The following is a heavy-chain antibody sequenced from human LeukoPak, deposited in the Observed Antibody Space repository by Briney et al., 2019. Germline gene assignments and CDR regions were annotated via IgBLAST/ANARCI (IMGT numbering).Heavy chain of an antibody. D-gene: IGHD1-1*01. CDR3: ARYKMTSGGLEY. V-gene: IGHV4-59*01. CDR1: GASISGSY. J-gene: IGHJ4*02. CDR2: ISYTGSV. Sequence: SETLSLTCTVSGASISGSYWSWIRQPPGKGLEWIGYISYTGSVNYNPSLKSRVTISVDTSKNQFFLSLSSVTAADTAVYDCARYKMTSGGLEYWGQGTLVTVSS.